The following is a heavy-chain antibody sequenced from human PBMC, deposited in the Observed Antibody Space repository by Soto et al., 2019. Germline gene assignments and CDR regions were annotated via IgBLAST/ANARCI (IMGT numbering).Heavy chain of an antibody. D-gene: IGHD4-17*01. CDR2: IYHSGST. V-gene: IGHV4-4*02. CDR3: AGFMTTVVPDAFDI. J-gene: IGHJ3*02. CDR1: GGSISSSNW. Sequence: SETLSLTCAVSGGSISSSNWWSWVRQPPGKGLEWIGEIYHSGSTNYNPSLKSRVTISVDKSKNQFSLKLSSVTAADTAVYYCAGFMTTVVPDAFDIWGQGTMVTVSS.